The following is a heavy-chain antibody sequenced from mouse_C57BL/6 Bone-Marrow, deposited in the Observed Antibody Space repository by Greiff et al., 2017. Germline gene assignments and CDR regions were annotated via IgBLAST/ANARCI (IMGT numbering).Heavy chain of an antibody. CDR3: ARKAPWDRDYFDY. CDR1: GFSLTSYG. V-gene: IGHV2-2*01. D-gene: IGHD3-3*01. CDR2: IWSGGST. Sequence: VKLVESGPGLVQPSQSLSITCTVSGFSLTSYGVHWVRQSPGKGLEWLGVIWSGGSTDYNAAFISRLSISKDNSKSQVFFKMNSLQADDTAIYYCARKAPWDRDYFDYGGQGTTLPVSS. J-gene: IGHJ2*01.